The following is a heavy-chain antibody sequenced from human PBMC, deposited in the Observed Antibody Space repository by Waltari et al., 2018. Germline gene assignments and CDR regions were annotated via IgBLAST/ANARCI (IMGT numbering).Heavy chain of an antibody. CDR3: AGGGYYYDSSGYHHSDY. CDR2: ISGSGRST. Sequence: EVQLLESGGGLVQPGGSLRLSCAASGFAFRSDAISWVRQAPGKGLDWVSAISGSGRSTYYADSVKGRFTISRDNSKNTLYLQMNSLRAEDTAVYYCAGGGYYYDSSGYHHSDYWGQGTLVTVSS. V-gene: IGHV3-23*01. CDR1: GFAFRSDA. D-gene: IGHD3-22*01. J-gene: IGHJ4*02.